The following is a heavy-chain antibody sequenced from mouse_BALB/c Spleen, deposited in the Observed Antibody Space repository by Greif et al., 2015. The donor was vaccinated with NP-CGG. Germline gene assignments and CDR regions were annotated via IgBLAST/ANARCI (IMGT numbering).Heavy chain of an antibody. V-gene: IGHV10-1*02. D-gene: IGHD2-2*01. CDR1: GFTFNTYA. CDR3: VRHGYDGAWFAY. CDR2: IRSKSNNYAT. J-gene: IGHJ3*01. Sequence: EVQGVESGGGLVQPKGSLKLSCAASGFTFNTYAMNWVRQAPGKGLEWVARIRSKSNNYATYYADSVKDRFTISRDDSQSMLYLQMNNLKTEDTAMYYCVRHGYDGAWFAYWGQGTLVTVSA.